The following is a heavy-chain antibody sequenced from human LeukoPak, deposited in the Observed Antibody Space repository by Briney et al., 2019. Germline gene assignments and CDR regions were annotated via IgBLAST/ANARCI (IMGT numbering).Heavy chain of an antibody. Sequence: GGSLRLSCAASGFTFIDYYMSWIRQAPGKGLEWISYISTTGSATHYADSVKGRFSISRDNAKKSLYLQMNSLRAEDTAIYYCAGDIAAAGTPASTEYFLHWGQGTLVTVSS. CDR3: AGDIAAAGTPASTEYFLH. CDR1: GFTFIDYY. V-gene: IGHV3-11*01. J-gene: IGHJ1*01. D-gene: IGHD6-13*01. CDR2: ISTTGSAT.